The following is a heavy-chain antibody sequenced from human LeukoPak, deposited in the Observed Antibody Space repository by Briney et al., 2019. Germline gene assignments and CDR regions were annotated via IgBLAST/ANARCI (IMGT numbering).Heavy chain of an antibody. CDR1: GYTFTSYG. Sequence: ASVKVSCKASGYTFTSYGISWVRQAPAQGLEWMGWISAYNGNTNYAQKLQGRVTMTTDTSTRTAYMELRSLRSDDTAVYYCARVSGGNPYFDYWGQGTLVTVSS. V-gene: IGHV1-18*01. CDR2: ISAYNGNT. D-gene: IGHD4-23*01. J-gene: IGHJ4*02. CDR3: ARVSGGNPYFDY.